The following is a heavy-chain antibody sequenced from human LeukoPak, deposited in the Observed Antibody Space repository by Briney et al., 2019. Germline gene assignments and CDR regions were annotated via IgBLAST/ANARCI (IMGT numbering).Heavy chain of an antibody. J-gene: IGHJ6*02. CDR1: GFTVSTIY. CDR3: ARHFGVISKGVYYYYYGLDV. Sequence: GGSLRLSCAASGFTVSTIYMSWVRQAPGKGLEWVSVLSSGGSTYYADSVKGRFTISRDNSKNTLYLQMSSLRAEDTAVYYCARHFGVISKGVYYYYYGLDVWGQGTTVTVS. V-gene: IGHV3-66*04. D-gene: IGHD3-3*01. CDR2: LSSGGST.